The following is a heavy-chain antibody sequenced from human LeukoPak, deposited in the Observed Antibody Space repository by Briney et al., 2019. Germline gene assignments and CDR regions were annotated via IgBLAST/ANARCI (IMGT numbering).Heavy chain of an antibody. CDR2: ISGSGVST. J-gene: IGHJ4*02. D-gene: IGHD5-24*01. CDR3: ARDRSPLQD. CDR1: GFTFSSYA. V-gene: IGHV3-23*01. Sequence: GGSLRLSCAASGFTFSSYAMSWVRQAPGKGLEWVSSISGSGVSTYYADSVKGRFTISRDNSKNTLYLQVNSLRAEDTAVYYCARDRSPLQDWGQGTLVTVSS.